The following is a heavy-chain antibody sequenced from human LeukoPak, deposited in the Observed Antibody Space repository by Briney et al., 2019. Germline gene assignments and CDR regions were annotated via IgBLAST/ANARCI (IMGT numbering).Heavy chain of an antibody. CDR1: GGSFSGYY. J-gene: IGHJ4*02. CDR3: ARLGHSYGYVDY. Sequence: SETLSLTCAVYGGSFSGYYWSWIRQPPGKGLEWIGEISHSGSTNYNPSLKSRVTISVDTSKNQFSLKLSSVTAADTAVYYCARLGHSYGYVDYWGQGTLVTVSS. V-gene: IGHV4-34*01. D-gene: IGHD5-18*01. CDR2: ISHSGST.